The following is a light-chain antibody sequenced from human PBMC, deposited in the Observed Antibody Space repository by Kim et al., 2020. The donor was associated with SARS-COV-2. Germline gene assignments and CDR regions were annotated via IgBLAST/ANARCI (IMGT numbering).Light chain of an antibody. CDR2: GRN. CDR1: SLRSFY. Sequence: SSELTQDPVVSVALGQTVRITCQGDSLRSFYATGYQQKPRQAPVLVIYGRNNRPSGIPDRFSGSASGNTASLTISGTQAEDEADFYCQSRDSGGKVVFGGGTQLTVL. V-gene: IGLV3-19*01. J-gene: IGLJ2*01. CDR3: QSRDSGGKVV.